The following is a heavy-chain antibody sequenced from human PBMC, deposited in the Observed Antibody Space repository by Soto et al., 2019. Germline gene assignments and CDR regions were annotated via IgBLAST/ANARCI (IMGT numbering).Heavy chain of an antibody. V-gene: IGHV1-69*06. CDR2: IIPIFGTA. D-gene: IGHD6-13*01. CDR1: GGTFSSYA. CDR3: ARPYKPAAAAGYYYYGMDV. J-gene: IGHJ6*02. Sequence: SVKVSCKASGGTFSSYAISWVRQAPGQGLEWMGGIIPIFGTANYAQKFQGRVTITADKSTSTAYMELSSLRSEDTAVYYCARPYKPAAAAGYYYYGMDVWGQGTTVTVSS.